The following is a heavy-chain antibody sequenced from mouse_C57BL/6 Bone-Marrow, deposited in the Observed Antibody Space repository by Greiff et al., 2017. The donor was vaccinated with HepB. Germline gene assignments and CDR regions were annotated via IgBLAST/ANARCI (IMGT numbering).Heavy chain of an antibody. Sequence: QVQLQQPGAELVMPGASVKLSCKASGYTFTSYWMHWVKQRPGQGLEWIGEIDPSDSYTNYNQKFKGKSTLTVDKSSSTAYMQLSSLTSEDSAVYYCARKGTVVAFRYFDVWGTGTTVTVSS. CDR1: GYTFTSYW. V-gene: IGHV1-69*01. CDR2: IDPSDSYT. D-gene: IGHD1-1*01. J-gene: IGHJ1*03. CDR3: ARKGTVVAFRYFDV.